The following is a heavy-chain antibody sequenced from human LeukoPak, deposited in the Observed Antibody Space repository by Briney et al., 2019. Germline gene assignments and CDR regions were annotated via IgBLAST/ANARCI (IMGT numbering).Heavy chain of an antibody. D-gene: IGHD5-24*01. Sequence: ASVKVSCKASGYTFTGYYMHWVRQAPGQGLEWMGWINPNSGGTSYAQKFQGRVTITADKSTSTAYMELSSLRSEDTAVYYCARELTLDGYNYFDYWGQGTLVTVSS. CDR3: ARELTLDGYNYFDY. CDR2: INPNSGGT. V-gene: IGHV1-2*02. CDR1: GYTFTGYY. J-gene: IGHJ4*02.